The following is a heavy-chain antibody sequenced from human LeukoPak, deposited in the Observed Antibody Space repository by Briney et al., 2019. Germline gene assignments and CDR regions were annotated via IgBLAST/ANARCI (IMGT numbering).Heavy chain of an antibody. Sequence: GGSLRLSCSASGFTLKDTAMCWVRQAPGKGLDWVSTISSTGSTYDAESVKGRFTISRDTLKNTLYLQMNSLRADDTAIYYCAKIQYRSGGGAVDSWGQGTVVSVSS. CDR3: AKIQYRSGGGAVDS. D-gene: IGHD2-15*01. CDR2: ISSTGST. CDR1: GFTLKDTA. J-gene: IGHJ4*02. V-gene: IGHV3-23*01.